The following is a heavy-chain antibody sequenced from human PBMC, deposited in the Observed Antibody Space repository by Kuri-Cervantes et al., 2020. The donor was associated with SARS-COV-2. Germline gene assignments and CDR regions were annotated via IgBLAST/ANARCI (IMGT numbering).Heavy chain of an antibody. D-gene: IGHD6-19*01. V-gene: IGHV1-69*02. CDR2: IIPILGIA. J-gene: IGHJ4*02. CDR3: ASRAVAVLFDY. Sequence: SVQVSCKASGGTFSSYTISWVRQAPGQGLEWLGRIIPILGIAKYAQKFQGRVMITADKSTSTAYMELSSLRSEDTAVYYCASRAVAVLFDYRGQGTLVTVSS. CDR1: GGTFSSYT.